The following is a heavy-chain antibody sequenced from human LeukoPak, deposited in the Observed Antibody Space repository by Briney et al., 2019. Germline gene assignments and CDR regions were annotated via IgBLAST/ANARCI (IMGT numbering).Heavy chain of an antibody. J-gene: IGHJ5*02. CDR1: GFTFSNYA. CDR3: AKGDDYYYDNPRFDH. D-gene: IGHD3-22*01. CDR2: ITGSAIST. V-gene: IGHV3-23*01. Sequence: GGSLRLSCAASGFTFSNYAMSWVRQAPGKGLEWVSGITGSAISTYYADSVRGRFTISRDNSKNTLYLQTKSLRVEDTALYYCAKGDDYYYDNPRFDHWGQGTLVTVSS.